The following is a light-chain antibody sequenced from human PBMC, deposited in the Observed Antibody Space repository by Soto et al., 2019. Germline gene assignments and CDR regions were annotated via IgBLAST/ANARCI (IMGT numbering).Light chain of an antibody. J-gene: IGKJ5*01. CDR3: QQYNNWPPTT. V-gene: IGKV3D-15*01. CDR2: LAS. CDR1: QSVSNN. Sequence: IVLSPGPATPSGCPGGRATLPCRASQSVSNNLAWYQQKPGQAPRLLIYLASTRATGIPARFSGSGSGTEFTLTISSLQSEDFAVYYCQQYNNWPPTTFGQGTRLEI.